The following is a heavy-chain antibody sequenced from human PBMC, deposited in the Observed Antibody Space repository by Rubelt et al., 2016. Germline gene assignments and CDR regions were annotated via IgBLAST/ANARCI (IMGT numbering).Heavy chain of an antibody. D-gene: IGHD2-2*02. CDR3: ARSGPDVVVPAAIRVEGDAFDI. V-gene: IGHV3-74*01. CDR1: GFTFSSYW. J-gene: IGHJ3*02. CDR2: INSDGSGT. Sequence: EVQLVESGGGLVQPGGSLRLSCAASGFTFSSYWMHWVRQAPGKGLVWVSRINSDGSGTSYADSVKGRFTISRDNARNTLYLQMNSLRAEDTAVYYCARSGPDVVVPAAIRVEGDAFDIWGQGTMVTVSS.